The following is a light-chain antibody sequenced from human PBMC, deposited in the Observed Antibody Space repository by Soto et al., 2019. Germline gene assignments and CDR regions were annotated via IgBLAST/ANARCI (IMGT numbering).Light chain of an antibody. V-gene: IGKV1-5*01. CDR1: QSVGTW. Sequence: DIQMTQSHSTLSASVGGRVTITCRASQSVGTWVAWYQQKPGKAPKLLIYGASNLESGVPSRFSGSGSGTEFTLTITTLQPDDFATYFCQHYRRNTWSFGPGTKWIS. CDR2: GAS. CDR3: QHYRRNTWS. J-gene: IGKJ3*01.